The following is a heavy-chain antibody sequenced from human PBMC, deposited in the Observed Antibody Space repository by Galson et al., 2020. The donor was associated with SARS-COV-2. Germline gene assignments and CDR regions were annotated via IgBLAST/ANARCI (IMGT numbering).Heavy chain of an antibody. V-gene: IGHV4-31*03. Sequence: SETLSLTCTVSGGSISSGGYYWSWIRQHPGKGLEWIGYIYYSGSTYYNPSLKSRVTISVDTSKNQFSLKLSSVTAADTAVYYCARVVSPPPDDLLWFDLGFDYWGQGTLVTVSS. CDR2: IYYSGST. CDR1: GGSISSGGYY. CDR3: ARVVSPPPDDLLWFDLGFDY. D-gene: IGHD3-10*01. J-gene: IGHJ4*02.